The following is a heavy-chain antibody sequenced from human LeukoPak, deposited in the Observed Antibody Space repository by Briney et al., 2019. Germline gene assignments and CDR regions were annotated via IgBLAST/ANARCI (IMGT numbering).Heavy chain of an antibody. Sequence: SETLSLTCAVYGGSFSGYYWSWIRQPPGKGLEWIGEINHSGSTNYNPSLKSRVTISVDTSKNQFSLKLSSVTAADTAVYYCATIAAAGARAFDIWGQGTMVTVSS. CDR3: ATIAAAGARAFDI. CDR1: GGSFSGYY. J-gene: IGHJ3*02. CDR2: INHSGST. V-gene: IGHV4-34*01. D-gene: IGHD6-13*01.